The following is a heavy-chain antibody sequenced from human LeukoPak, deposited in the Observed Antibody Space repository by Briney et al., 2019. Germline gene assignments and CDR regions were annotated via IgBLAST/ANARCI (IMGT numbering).Heavy chain of an antibody. J-gene: IGHJ4*02. Sequence: TGGSLRLSCAASGFTFSSYAMSWVRQAPGKGLEWVSAISGSGGSTYYADSVKGRFTISRDNSKNTLYLQMNSLRAEDTAVYYCAKDLGDRYFDWLSGDYWGQGTLVTVSS. CDR1: GFTFSSYA. CDR3: AKDLGDRYFDWLSGDY. V-gene: IGHV3-23*01. D-gene: IGHD3-9*01. CDR2: ISGSGGST.